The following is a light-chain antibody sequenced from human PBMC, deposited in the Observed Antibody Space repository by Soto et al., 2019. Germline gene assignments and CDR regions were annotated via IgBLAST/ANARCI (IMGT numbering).Light chain of an antibody. CDR3: QQRSNWPPYT. CDR2: DAS. V-gene: IGKV3-11*01. CDR1: QSVSSY. Sequence: EIVLTQSPATLSLSPGERATLSCRASQSVSSYLGWYQKKPGQAPRLLIYDASNRATGIPARFSGSGSGTDFTLTISSLEPEDFAVYYCQQRSNWPPYTFGQGTKLESK. J-gene: IGKJ2*01.